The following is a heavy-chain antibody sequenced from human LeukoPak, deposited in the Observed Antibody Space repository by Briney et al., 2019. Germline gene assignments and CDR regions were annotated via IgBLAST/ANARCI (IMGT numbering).Heavy chain of an antibody. V-gene: IGHV3-9*01. CDR1: GFSFGGYA. D-gene: IGHD2-21*02. J-gene: IGHJ2*01. CDR2: ISWNSGDI. CDR3: VKSGGYATAIWYFDL. Sequence: GGSLRLSCAASGFSFGGYALHWVRQAPGKGLEWVARISWNSGDIDHADSVKGRFTISRDNAKNSLYLQMDSLRTEDTALYYCVKSGGYATAIWYFDLWGRGTLVTVSS.